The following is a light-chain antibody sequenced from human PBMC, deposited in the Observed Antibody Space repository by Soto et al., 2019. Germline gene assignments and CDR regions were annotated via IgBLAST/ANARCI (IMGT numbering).Light chain of an antibody. J-gene: IGLJ2*01. CDR1: SSDDGSYNL. Sequence: QSVLTQPASVSGSPGQSITISCTGTSSDDGSYNLVSWYQQHPGKAPKLMIYEGSKRPSGVSNRFSGSKSGNTASLTISGLQAEDEADYYCCSYAGSSTFEVFGGGTKLTVL. CDR3: CSYAGSSTFEV. V-gene: IGLV2-23*03. CDR2: EGS.